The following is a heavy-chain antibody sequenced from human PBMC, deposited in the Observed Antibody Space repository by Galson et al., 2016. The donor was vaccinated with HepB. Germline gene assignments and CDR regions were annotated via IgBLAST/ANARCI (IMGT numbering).Heavy chain of an antibody. V-gene: IGHV1-69*13. Sequence: SVKVSCKGAGGTFRNYAIHWVRQAPGQGLEWMGGIVPIFGTANIAQKFQGRVTMTVDESTSTVFLEVSSLRFEDTAVYYCAGDSGGYTFGRFDYWGQGTLVTVSS. CDR2: IVPIFGTA. CDR3: AGDSGGYTFGRFDY. J-gene: IGHJ4*02. CDR1: GGTFRNYA. D-gene: IGHD5-18*01.